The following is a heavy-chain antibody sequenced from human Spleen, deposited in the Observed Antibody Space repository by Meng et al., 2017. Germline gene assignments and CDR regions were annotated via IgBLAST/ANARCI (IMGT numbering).Heavy chain of an antibody. CDR1: GGSFSGYY. J-gene: IGHJ4*02. V-gene: IGHV4-34*01. CDR2: INHSGST. Sequence: SETLSLTCAVYGGSFSGYYWSWIRQPPGKGLEWIGEINHSGSTNYNPSLKSRVTISVDTSKNQFSLKLSSVTAAETAVYYCARDKGYSNDYWGQGTLVTVSS. D-gene: IGHD4-11*01. CDR3: ARDKGYSNDY.